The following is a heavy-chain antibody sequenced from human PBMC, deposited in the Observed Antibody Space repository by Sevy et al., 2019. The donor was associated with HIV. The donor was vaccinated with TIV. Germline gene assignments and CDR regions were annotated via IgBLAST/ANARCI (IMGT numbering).Heavy chain of an antibody. CDR1: GFTFSSYA. D-gene: IGHD6-13*01. Sequence: GGSLRLSCAASGFTFSSYAMSWVRQAPGKGLEWVSAISGSGGSTYYADSGKGRFTISRDNSKNTLYLKMNSLRAEDTAVYYCAKGPYSSSWYVFDYWGQGTLVTVSS. CDR2: ISGSGGST. V-gene: IGHV3-23*01. CDR3: AKGPYSSSWYVFDY. J-gene: IGHJ4*02.